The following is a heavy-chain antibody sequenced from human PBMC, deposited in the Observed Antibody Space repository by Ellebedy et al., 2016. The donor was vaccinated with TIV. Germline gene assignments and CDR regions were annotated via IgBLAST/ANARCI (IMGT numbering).Heavy chain of an antibody. CDR3: ARELRSSYCDSRTCSGDF. D-gene: IGHD2/OR15-2a*01. V-gene: IGHV4-39*07. CDR2: VFYNGAT. J-gene: IGHJ4*02. Sequence: MPGGSLRLSCSVSGGSVSSTIYYWGWIRQPPGKALEWIGTVFYNGATQYNPSLKSRVTVSVDTSSNRFSLKLTSVTAADTAIYYCARELRSSYCDSRTCSGDFWGLGTLVTVSS. CDR1: GGSVSSTIYY.